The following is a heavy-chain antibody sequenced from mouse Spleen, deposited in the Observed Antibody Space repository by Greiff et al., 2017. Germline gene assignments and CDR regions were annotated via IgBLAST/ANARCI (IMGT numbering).Heavy chain of an antibody. D-gene: IGHD1-2*01. V-gene: IGHV3-6*01. Sequence: EVQLVESGPGLVKPSQSLSLTCSVTGYSITSGYYWNWIRQFPGNKLEWMGYISYDGSNNYNPSLKNRISITRDTSKNQFFLKLNSVTTEDTATYYCARGDYGFFYAMDYWGQGTSVTVSS. J-gene: IGHJ4*01. CDR3: ARGDYGFFYAMDY. CDR1: GYSITSGYY. CDR2: ISYDGSN.